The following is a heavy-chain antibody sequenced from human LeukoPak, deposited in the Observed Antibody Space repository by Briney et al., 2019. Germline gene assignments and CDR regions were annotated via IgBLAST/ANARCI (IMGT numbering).Heavy chain of an antibody. CDR1: GFSFSSYA. Sequence: GGSLRLSCAASGFSFSSYAMNWVRQAPGEGLEWVSAITGSGDSTYYADSVKGRFTISRDNSKYTLYLQMNSLRAEDTAVYYCAKAPYSGGWRDFDSWGQGTLVTVSS. CDR3: AKAPYSGGWRDFDS. J-gene: IGHJ4*02. CDR2: ITGSGDST. V-gene: IGHV3-23*01. D-gene: IGHD6-19*01.